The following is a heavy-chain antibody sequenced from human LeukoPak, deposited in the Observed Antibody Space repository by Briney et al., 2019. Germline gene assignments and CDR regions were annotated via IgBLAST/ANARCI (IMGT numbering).Heavy chain of an antibody. V-gene: IGHV1-2*02. D-gene: IGHD3-22*01. CDR2: INPNSGGT. CDR1: GYTFTGYY. Sequence: ASVKDSCKASGYTFTGYYMHWVRQAPGQGLEWMGWINPNSGGTNYAQKFQGRVTMTRDTSISTAYMELSRLRSDDTAVYYCASYDSSGYSHFGYWGQGTLVTVSS. J-gene: IGHJ4*02. CDR3: ASYDSSGYSHFGY.